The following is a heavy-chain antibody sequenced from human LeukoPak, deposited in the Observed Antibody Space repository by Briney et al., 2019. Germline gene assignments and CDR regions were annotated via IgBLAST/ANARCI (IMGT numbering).Heavy chain of an antibody. D-gene: IGHD3-3*01. Sequence: PSETLSLTCTVSGGSISGNFWSWIRQPPGKGLEWIGYIYSSGSTSYNPSLKSRVTISLDTSKHQFSLKLTSVTAADTAVYYCARVTTIFGVDMCYFDYWGQGTLVTVSS. J-gene: IGHJ4*02. CDR2: IYSSGST. CDR1: GGSISGNF. V-gene: IGHV4-59*01. CDR3: ARVTTIFGVDMCYFDY.